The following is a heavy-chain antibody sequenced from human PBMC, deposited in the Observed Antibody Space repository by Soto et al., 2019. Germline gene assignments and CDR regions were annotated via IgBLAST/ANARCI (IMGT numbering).Heavy chain of an antibody. CDR2: IYKSTTT. Sequence: SSETLSLTCSVSGDSISTVDYFWAWIRQPPGQALEYIGYIYKSTTTYYNPSFESRVAISLDTSRSQFSLTVTSVTAADTAVYFCARGRYCLTGRCFPNWFDSWGQGTLVTVSS. D-gene: IGHD2-15*01. J-gene: IGHJ5*01. CDR3: ARGRYCLTGRCFPNWFDS. CDR1: GDSISTVDYF. V-gene: IGHV4-30-4*01.